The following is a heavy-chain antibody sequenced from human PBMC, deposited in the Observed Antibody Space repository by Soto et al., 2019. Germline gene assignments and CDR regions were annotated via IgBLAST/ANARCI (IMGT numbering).Heavy chain of an antibody. V-gene: IGHV3-23*01. D-gene: IGHD3-22*01. CDR2: ISGNGGST. Sequence: GGSLRLSCAASGFTFSTYAMSWVRQAPGKGLEWVSSISGNGGSTYYADSVKGRFTISRDNSKNTLYLQMNSLRAEDTAVCYCAKAHYYGSSGYYSFDYWGQGTLVTVSS. J-gene: IGHJ4*02. CDR3: AKAHYYGSSGYYSFDY. CDR1: GFTFSTYA.